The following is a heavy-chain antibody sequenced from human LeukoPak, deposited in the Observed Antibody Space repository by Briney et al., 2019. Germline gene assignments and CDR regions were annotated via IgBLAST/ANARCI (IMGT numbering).Heavy chain of an antibody. CDR1: GGSFSGYY. V-gene: IGHV4-34*01. CDR2: INHSGST. Sequence: PSETLSHTCAVYGGSFSGYYWSRIRQPPGKGLEWIGEINHSGSTNYNPSLKSRVTISVDTSKNQFSLKLSSVTAADTAVYYCASDVDTSMGQTYWGQGTLVTVSS. D-gene: IGHD5-18*01. CDR3: ASDVDTSMGQTY. J-gene: IGHJ4*02.